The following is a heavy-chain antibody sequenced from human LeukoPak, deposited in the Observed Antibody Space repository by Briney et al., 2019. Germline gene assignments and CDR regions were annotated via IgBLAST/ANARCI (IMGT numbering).Heavy chain of an antibody. CDR2: TYYRSKWYN. Sequence: PSQTLSLTCAISRDSVSSNNGAWNWIRQSPSRGLEWLGRTYYRSKWYNDYAESMKGRITINPDTSKNQFSLQLYSVTPDDTAVYYCARDFGNSGWYTFDYWGQGSLVTVSS. V-gene: IGHV6-1*01. D-gene: IGHD6-19*01. CDR1: RDSVSSNNGA. J-gene: IGHJ4*02. CDR3: ARDFGNSGWYTFDY.